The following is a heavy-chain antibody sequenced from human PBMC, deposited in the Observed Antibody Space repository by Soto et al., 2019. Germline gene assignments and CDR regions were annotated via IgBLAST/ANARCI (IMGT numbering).Heavy chain of an antibody. D-gene: IGHD1-1*01. CDR3: VRMASSGTLNWFDP. V-gene: IGHV1-8*01. CDR1: ESTXMNYD. J-gene: IGHJ5*02. CDR2: MNPNSGNT. Sequence: SXKVSYKASESTXMNYDSRWVRQATGQGLEWIGWMNPNSGNTCYALKFQGRVSMTRNTSIYKVYLELRILAYDETAVYYCVRMASSGTLNWFDPWGQGTLVTV.